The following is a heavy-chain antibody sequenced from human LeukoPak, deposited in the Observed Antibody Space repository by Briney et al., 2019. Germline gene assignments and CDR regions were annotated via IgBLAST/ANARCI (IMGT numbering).Heavy chain of an antibody. V-gene: IGHV1-2*02. Sequence: ASVEVSCKASGYTFTGYYIQWVRQAPGQGLEWMGWVNPNSGGTKYAQKFQGRVTMTRDTSISTAYVELSRLRSDDTAIYYCARVAVAGTLEYYFDYWGQGSLVIVSS. J-gene: IGHJ4*02. CDR3: ARVAVAGTLEYYFDY. CDR2: VNPNSGGT. D-gene: IGHD6-19*01. CDR1: GYTFTGYY.